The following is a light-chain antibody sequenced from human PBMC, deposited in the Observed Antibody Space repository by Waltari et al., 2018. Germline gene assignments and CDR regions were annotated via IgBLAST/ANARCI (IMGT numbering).Light chain of an antibody. CDR1: SSDVGGYNY. Sequence: QSALTQPRSVSGSPGQPATISCPGTSSDVGGYNYVPWYQHHPGKAPKLMIYDVSKRPSGVPVRFSGSKAGNTASLTISGLQAEDEADYYCCSYAGSNSWVFGGGTKLTVL. J-gene: IGLJ3*02. CDR2: DVS. V-gene: IGLV2-11*01. CDR3: CSYAGSNSWV.